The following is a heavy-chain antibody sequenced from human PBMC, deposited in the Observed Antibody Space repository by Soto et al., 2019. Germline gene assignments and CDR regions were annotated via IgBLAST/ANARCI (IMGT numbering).Heavy chain of an antibody. CDR1: GFTFSSYS. J-gene: IGHJ4*02. CDR2: ISSSSSYI. Sequence: GGSLRLSCAASGFTFSSYSMNWVRQAPGKGLEWVSSISSSSSYIYYADSVKGRFTISRDNAKNSLYLQTNSLRAEDTAVYYCARDPGIAARPYYFDYWGQGTLVTVSS. CDR3: ARDPGIAARPYYFDY. V-gene: IGHV3-21*01. D-gene: IGHD6-6*01.